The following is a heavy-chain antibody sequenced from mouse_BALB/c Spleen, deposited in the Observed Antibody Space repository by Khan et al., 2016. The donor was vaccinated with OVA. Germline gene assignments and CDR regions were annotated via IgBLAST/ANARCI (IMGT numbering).Heavy chain of an antibody. V-gene: IGHV9-3-1*01. CDR2: INTYTGEP. CDR1: GYTFTNYG. Sequence: QIQLVQSGPELKKPGETVKISCKASGYTFTNYGMNWVKQSPGKALKWMGWINTYTGEPTYADDFKGRFAFSLETSASTAYLQINNLKHENTATYFCARPPSFSYTLDHWGQGTSVTVSS. CDR3: ARPPSFSYTLDH. J-gene: IGHJ4*01.